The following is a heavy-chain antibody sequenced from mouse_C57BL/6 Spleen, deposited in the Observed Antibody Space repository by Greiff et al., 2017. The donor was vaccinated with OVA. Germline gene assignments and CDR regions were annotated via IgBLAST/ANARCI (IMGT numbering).Heavy chain of an antibody. CDR2: IYPGDGDT. CDR1: GYAFSSSW. CDR3: ARGGNHYAMDY. V-gene: IGHV1-82*01. Sequence: VQVVESGPELVKPGASVKISCKASGYAFSSSWMNWVKQRPGKGLEWIGRIYPGDGDTNYNGKFKGKATLTADKSSSTAYMQLSSLTSEDSAVYFCARGGNHYAMDYWGQGTSVTVSS. J-gene: IGHJ4*01. D-gene: IGHD2-1*01.